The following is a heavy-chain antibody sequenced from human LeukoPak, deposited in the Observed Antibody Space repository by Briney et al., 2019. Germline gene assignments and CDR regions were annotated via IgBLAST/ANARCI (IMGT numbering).Heavy chain of an antibody. CDR3: ASGGGDDFWSGYPLAYYFDY. CDR1: GYTFTSYG. J-gene: IGHJ4*02. D-gene: IGHD3-3*01. V-gene: IGHV1-18*01. Sequence: ASVKVSCKASGYTFTSYGISRVRQAPGQGLEWMGWISAYNGNTNYAQKLQGRVTMTTDTSTSTAYMELRSLRSDDTAVYYCASGGGDDFWSGYPLAYYFDYWGQGTLVTVSS. CDR2: ISAYNGNT.